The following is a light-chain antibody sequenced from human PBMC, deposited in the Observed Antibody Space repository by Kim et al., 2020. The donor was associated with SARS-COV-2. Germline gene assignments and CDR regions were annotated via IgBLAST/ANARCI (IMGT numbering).Light chain of an antibody. CDR1: QSVSDS. V-gene: IGKV3-11*01. CDR2: EVS. Sequence: SLSPGERATLSCRASQSVSDSLAGYQQKPGQAPRLLIYEVSHRATGIPARFSGSGSGTDFTLSINSLEPEDFAVYYCQQRSNWPTFGQGTKLEI. CDR3: QQRSNWPT. J-gene: IGKJ2*01.